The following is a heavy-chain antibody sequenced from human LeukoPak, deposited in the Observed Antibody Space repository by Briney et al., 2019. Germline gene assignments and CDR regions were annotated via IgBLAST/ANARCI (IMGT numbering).Heavy chain of an antibody. J-gene: IGHJ3*02. V-gene: IGHV4-39*07. D-gene: IGHD3-22*01. CDR1: GGSISSSSYY. Sequence: SETLSLTCTVSGGSISSSSYYWGWIRQHPGKGLEWIGSIYYSGSTYYNSSLKSRVTISVDTSKNQFSPKLSSVTAADTAVYYCARITMIVVALWRVDAFDIWGQGTMVTVSS. CDR3: ARITMIVVALWRVDAFDI. CDR2: IYYSGST.